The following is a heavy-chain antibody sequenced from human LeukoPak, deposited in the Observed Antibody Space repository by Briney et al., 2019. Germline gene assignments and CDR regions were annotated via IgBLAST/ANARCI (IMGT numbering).Heavy chain of an antibody. V-gene: IGHV3-30-3*01. CDR1: GFTFSSYA. CDR2: ISYDGSNK. Sequence: PGGSLRLSCAASGFTFSSYAMHWVRQAPGKGLEWVAVISYDGSNKYYADSVKGRFTISRDNSKNTLYLQMNSLRAEDTAVYYCARDGYYYDSSGYLEAGDDGPTYYFDYWGQGTLVTVSS. D-gene: IGHD3-22*01. J-gene: IGHJ4*02. CDR3: ARDGYYYDSSGYLEAGDDGPTYYFDY.